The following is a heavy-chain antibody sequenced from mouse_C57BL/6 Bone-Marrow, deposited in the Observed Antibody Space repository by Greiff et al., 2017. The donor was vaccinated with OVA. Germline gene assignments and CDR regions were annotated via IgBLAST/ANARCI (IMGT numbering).Heavy chain of an antibody. V-gene: IGHV5-4*03. CDR1: GFTFSIYA. CDR3: ARGNSGYGWYFDV. D-gene: IGHD3-2*02. Sequence: EVKVVESGEGLVKPGGSLKLSCAASGFTFSIYAMSWVRQTPEKRLEWVATISDGGSYTYYPDNVKGRFTISRDNAKNNLYLQMSHLKSEDTAMYYCARGNSGYGWYFDVWGTGTTVTVSS. J-gene: IGHJ1*03. CDR2: ISDGGSYT.